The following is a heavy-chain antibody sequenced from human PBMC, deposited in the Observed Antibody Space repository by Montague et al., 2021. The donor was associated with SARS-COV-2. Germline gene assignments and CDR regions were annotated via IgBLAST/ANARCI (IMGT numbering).Heavy chain of an antibody. J-gene: IGHJ4*02. CDR1: GASIGRSTYY. V-gene: IGHV4-39*07. CDR3: GRDTAAYFRFDY. Sequence: SETLSLTCTVSGASIGRSTYYWGWIRQPPGKDREWIGTIYYSGTNHYNPSRRSRVTISPDTSKNQLSLSPASATAADAAFCDCGRDTAAYFRFDYWGRGTLISVSS. CDR2: IYYSGTN. D-gene: IGHD3-16*01.